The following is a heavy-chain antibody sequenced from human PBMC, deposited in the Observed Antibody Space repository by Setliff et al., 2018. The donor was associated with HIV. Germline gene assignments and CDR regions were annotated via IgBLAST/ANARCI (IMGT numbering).Heavy chain of an antibody. CDR1: GGSISSGIYY. V-gene: IGHV4-61*09. J-gene: IGHJ3*02. CDR2: VYTTGGT. Sequence: TLSLTCTVSGGSISSGIYYWIWIRQPAGKGLEWIGHVYTTGGTNYNPSLESRLTISVDTSRNQFSLRLSSVTAADTAVYYCARAPTGVTNAFDIWGQGTMVTVS. CDR3: ARAPTGVTNAFDI. D-gene: IGHD2-8*02.